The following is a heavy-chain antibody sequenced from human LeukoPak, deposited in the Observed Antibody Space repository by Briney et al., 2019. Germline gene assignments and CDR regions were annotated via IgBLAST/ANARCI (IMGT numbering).Heavy chain of an antibody. V-gene: IGHV3-23*01. CDR1: GFTFSSYG. CDR3: AKAGYTSSWPLDY. CDR2: LSGSGSTT. Sequence: PGGSLRLSCAASGFTFSSYGMHWVRQAPGKGLEWVSALSGSGSTTYYADSVKGRFTISRDNSKNMLFLEMNSLRVEDTAVYYCAKAGYTSSWPLDYWGQGTQVTVSS. D-gene: IGHD6-13*01. J-gene: IGHJ4*02.